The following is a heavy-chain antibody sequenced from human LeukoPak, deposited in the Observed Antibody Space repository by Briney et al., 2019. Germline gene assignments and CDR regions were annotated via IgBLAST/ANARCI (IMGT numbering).Heavy chain of an antibody. Sequence: GGSLRLSCAASGFTFSSHSMNWVRQAPGKGLEWVSYISSSSSTIYYADSVKGRFTISRDNAKNSLYLQMNSLRVEDTAVYYCARGRPHGNDYWGQGTLVTVSS. CDR1: GFTFSSHS. CDR2: ISSSSSTI. V-gene: IGHV3-48*01. J-gene: IGHJ4*02. D-gene: IGHD4-23*01. CDR3: ARGRPHGNDY.